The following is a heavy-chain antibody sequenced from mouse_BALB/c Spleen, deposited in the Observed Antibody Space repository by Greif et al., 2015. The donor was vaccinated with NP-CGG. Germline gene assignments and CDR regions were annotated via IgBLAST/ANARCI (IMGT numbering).Heavy chain of an antibody. J-gene: IGHJ1*01. D-gene: IGHD2-1*01. CDR3: ARYYGNLLYWYFDV. V-gene: IGHV1S81*02. Sequence: VQLQQSGAELVKPGASVKLSCKASGYTFTSYWMHWVKQRPGQGLEWIGEINPSNGRTNYNEKFKSKATLTVDKSSSTAYMQLSSLTSEDSAVYYCARYYGNLLYWYFDVWGAGTTVTVSS. CDR2: INPSNGRT. CDR1: GYTFTSYW.